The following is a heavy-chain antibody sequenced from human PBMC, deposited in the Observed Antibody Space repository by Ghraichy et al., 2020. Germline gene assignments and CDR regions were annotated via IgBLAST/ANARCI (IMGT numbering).Heavy chain of an antibody. D-gene: IGHD2/OR15-2a*01. CDR2: IRSKTDGGTT. CDR1: GFTFSNDW. Sequence: GGSLRLSCTASGFTFSNDWMSWVRQAPGKGLEWVGRIRSKTDGGTTDYAEPVKGRFFFSRDDSKSTLYLQMNSLKTEDTAVYYCTTLGLSDSWGQGTLVTVSS. CDR3: TTLGLSDS. V-gene: IGHV3-15*01. J-gene: IGHJ4*02.